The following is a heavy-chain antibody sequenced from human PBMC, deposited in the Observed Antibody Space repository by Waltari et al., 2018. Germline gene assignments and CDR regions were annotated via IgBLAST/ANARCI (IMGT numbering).Heavy chain of an antibody. CDR1: GGSISSGGYF. Sequence: QVQLQESGPGLVKPSQTLSLPCTVSGGSISSGGYFWSWIRQNPGKGLEWIAYIYYSGNTYYNPSLKSRVSISVDTSKNQFSLRLNSVTVADTSVFYCARGASSSYGFDIWGQGTLVTVSS. D-gene: IGHD6-6*01. J-gene: IGHJ3*02. CDR2: IYYSGNT. V-gene: IGHV4-31*03. CDR3: ARGASSSYGFDI.